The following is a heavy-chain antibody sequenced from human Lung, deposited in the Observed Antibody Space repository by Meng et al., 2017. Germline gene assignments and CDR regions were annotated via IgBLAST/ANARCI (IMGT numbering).Heavy chain of an antibody. CDR3: ARGTPGRSYCDY. D-gene: IGHD3-10*01. J-gene: IGHJ4*02. Sequence: QLLQSAAVVKQPGASSKASCKASDYTFTGYGVCGVRQAPGQGLEWMSWLGAHPGDTSFAPKFLGRVTVTADTATATAYMELRSLRSDDTAVYYCARGTPGRSYCDYWGLGTLVTVSS. V-gene: IGHV1-18*01. CDR2: LGAHPGDT. CDR1: DYTFTGYG.